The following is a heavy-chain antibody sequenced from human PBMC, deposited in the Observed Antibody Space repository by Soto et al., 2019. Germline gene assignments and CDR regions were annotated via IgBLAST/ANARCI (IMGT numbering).Heavy chain of an antibody. D-gene: IGHD3-10*01. CDR3: ARDKRGSGSSAFDI. CDR1: GYTFTGYY. J-gene: IGHJ3*02. Sequence: ASVKVSCKASGYTFTGYYMHWVRQAPGQGLEWMGWINPNSGGTNYAQKFQGWVTMTRDTSISTAYMELSRLRSDDTAVYYCARDKRGSGSSAFDIWGQGTMVTVSS. V-gene: IGHV1-2*04. CDR2: INPNSGGT.